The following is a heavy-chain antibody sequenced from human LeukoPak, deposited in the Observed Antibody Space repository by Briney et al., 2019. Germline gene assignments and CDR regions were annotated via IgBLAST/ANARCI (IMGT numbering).Heavy chain of an antibody. Sequence: PSETLSLTCTVSGDSCSTYSWTWLRQPPGKGLEWIGYIYYSGSTNYNPSLKSRITISVDTSKRQISLKLSSVTAADTAVYYCARGARDGVVGWFDPWGQGTLVTVSS. CDR3: ARGARDGVVGWFDP. J-gene: IGHJ5*02. D-gene: IGHD2-15*01. V-gene: IGHV4-59*01. CDR2: IYYSGST. CDR1: GDSCSTYS.